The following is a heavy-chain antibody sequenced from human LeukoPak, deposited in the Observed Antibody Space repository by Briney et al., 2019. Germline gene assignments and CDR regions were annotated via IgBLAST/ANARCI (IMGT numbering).Heavy chain of an antibody. J-gene: IGHJ4*02. CDR3: ATYHSSDFFDY. CDR2: IKQDGSEK. D-gene: IGHD3-22*01. Sequence: GGSLRLSCAASGYSFSTYWMSWVRXAPGXGLECVANIKQDGSEKYYVDSVKGRFTISRDNAKNSLYLQMNSLRAEDSAVYYCATYHSSDFFDYWGQGTLVTVSS. V-gene: IGHV3-7*01. CDR1: GYSFSTYW.